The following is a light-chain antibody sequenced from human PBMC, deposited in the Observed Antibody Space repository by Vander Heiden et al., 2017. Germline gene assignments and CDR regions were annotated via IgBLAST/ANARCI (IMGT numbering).Light chain of an antibody. V-gene: IGLV1-40*01. CDR3: QSYDSSLSGYV. J-gene: IGLJ1*01. CDR1: SSTIGAGYD. Sequence: QSVLTQPPSVSGAPGHRVTISCTGSSSTIGAGYDVHWYQQLPGTAPKLLIYGNSNRPSGVPDRFSGSKSGTSASLAITGLQAEDEADYYCQSYDSSLSGYVFGTGTKVTVL. CDR2: GNS.